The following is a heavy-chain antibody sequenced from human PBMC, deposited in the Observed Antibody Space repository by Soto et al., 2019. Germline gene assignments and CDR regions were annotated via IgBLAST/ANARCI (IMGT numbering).Heavy chain of an antibody. D-gene: IGHD2-21*02. J-gene: IGHJ6*02. CDR1: GFTFSSYG. Sequence: GGSLRLSCAASGFTFSSYGMHWVRQAPGKGLEWVAVISYDGSNKYYADSVKGRFTISRDNSKNTLYLQMNSLRAEDTALYYCARSDCTGAYCYSWPFNYGVDVWGQGTMVTVAS. CDR2: ISYDGSNK. V-gene: IGHV3-30*03. CDR3: ARSDCTGAYCYSWPFNYGVDV.